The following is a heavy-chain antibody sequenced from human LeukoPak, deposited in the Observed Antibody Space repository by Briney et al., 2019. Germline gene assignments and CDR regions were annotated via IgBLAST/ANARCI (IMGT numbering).Heavy chain of an antibody. CDR2: IYYSGST. J-gene: IGHJ5*02. CDR1: GGSISSYY. CDR3: ARLRGINWFDP. V-gene: IGHV4-59*01. Sequence: PSETLSLTCTVSGGSISSYYWSWIRQPPGKGLEWIGYIYYSGSTNYNPSLKSRVTISVDTSKNQFSLKLSSVTAADTAVYYCARLRGINWFDPWGQGTLVTVSS.